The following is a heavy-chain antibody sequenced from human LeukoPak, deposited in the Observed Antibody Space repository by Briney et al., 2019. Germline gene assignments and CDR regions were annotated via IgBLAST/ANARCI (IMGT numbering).Heavy chain of an antibody. J-gene: IGHJ2*01. D-gene: IGHD4-23*01. CDR2: INSDGSST. CDR3: ARDRAGGNSRYFDL. Sequence: PGGSLRLSCAASGFTFSTYWMHWVRHAPGKRLVWVSRINSDGSSTTYADSVKGRFTISRDNAKNTLYLQMNSLRAEDTAGYYCARDRAGGNSRYFDLWGRGTLVTVSS. V-gene: IGHV3-74*01. CDR1: GFTFSTYW.